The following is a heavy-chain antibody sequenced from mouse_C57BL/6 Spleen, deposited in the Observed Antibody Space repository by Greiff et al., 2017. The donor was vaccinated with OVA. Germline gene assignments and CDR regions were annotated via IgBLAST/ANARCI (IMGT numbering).Heavy chain of an antibody. CDR3: AREAYGSRSLDY. Sequence: EVNVVESGGGLVKPGGSLKLSCAASGFTFSSYAMSWVRQTPEKRLEWVATISDGGSYTYYPDNVKGRFTISRDNAKNNLYLQMSHLKSEDTAMYYCAREAYGSRSLDYWGQGTTLTVSS. CDR1: GFTFSSYA. J-gene: IGHJ2*01. CDR2: ISDGGSYT. V-gene: IGHV5-4*01. D-gene: IGHD1-1*01.